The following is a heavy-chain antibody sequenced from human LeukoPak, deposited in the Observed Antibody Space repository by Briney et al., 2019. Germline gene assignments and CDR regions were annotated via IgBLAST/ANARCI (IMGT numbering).Heavy chain of an antibody. CDR1: GGSFSGYY. CDR2: INHSGST. CDR3: AKGECPDY. J-gene: IGHJ4*02. D-gene: IGHD3-3*01. Sequence: SETLSLTCAVYGGSFSGYYWSWIRQPPGKGLEWIGEINHSGSTNYNPSLKSRVTISVDTSNNHFSLKLSSVTAADTAVYYCAKGECPDYWGQGTLVTVSS. V-gene: IGHV4-34*01.